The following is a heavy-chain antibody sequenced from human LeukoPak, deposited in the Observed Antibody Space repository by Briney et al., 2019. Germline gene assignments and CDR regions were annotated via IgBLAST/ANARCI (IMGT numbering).Heavy chain of an antibody. CDR1: GFTFSSYG. J-gene: IGHJ4*02. V-gene: IGHV3-30*18. Sequence: PGRSLRLSCAASGFTFSSYGMHWVRQSPGKGLEWVAVISYAVSNKYYADSVKGRFTISRDNSKNTLYLQMDSLRAEGTAVYYCAKANTAMSYLDYWGQGTLVTVSS. CDR3: AKANTAMSYLDY. CDR2: ISYAVSNK. D-gene: IGHD5-18*01.